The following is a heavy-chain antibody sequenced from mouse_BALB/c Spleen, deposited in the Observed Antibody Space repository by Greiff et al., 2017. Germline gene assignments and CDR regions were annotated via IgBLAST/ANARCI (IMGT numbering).Heavy chain of an antibody. CDR1: GFTFSSYT. CDR3: ARHGSGYPDY. D-gene: IGHD2-2*01. V-gene: IGHV5-12-2*01. J-gene: IGHJ2*01. CDR2: ISNGGGST. Sequence: EVMLVESGGGLVQPGGSLKLSCAASGFTFSSYTMSWVRQTPEKRLEWVAYISNGGGSTYYPDTVKGRFTISRDNANNTLYLQMSSLKSEDTAMYYCARHGSGYPDYWGQGTTLTVSS.